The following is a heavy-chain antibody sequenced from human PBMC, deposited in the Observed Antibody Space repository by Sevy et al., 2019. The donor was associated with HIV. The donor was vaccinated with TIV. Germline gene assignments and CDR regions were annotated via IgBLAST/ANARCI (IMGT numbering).Heavy chain of an antibody. CDR2: ISSSGSAI. CDR1: GFTFSDYY. J-gene: IGHJ4*02. D-gene: IGHD2-15*01. Sequence: GGSLRISCAASGFTFSDYYMSWIRQAPGKGLEWISYISSSGSAIYSADSVKGRFTISRDKAKNSLYLQMNSLRAEDTAVYYGARITGCRFDYWGQGTLVTVSS. CDR3: ARITGCRFDY. V-gene: IGHV3-11*04.